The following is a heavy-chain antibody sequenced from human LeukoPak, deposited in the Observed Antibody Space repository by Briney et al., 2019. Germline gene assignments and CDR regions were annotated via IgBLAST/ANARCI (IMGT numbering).Heavy chain of an antibody. D-gene: IGHD6-13*01. V-gene: IGHV4-34*01. J-gene: IGHJ5*02. CDR3: ARDRYSSSWYYRWFDP. Sequence: SETLSLTCAVYGGSFSGYYWSWIRQPPGKGLEWIGEINHSGSTNYNPSLKSRVTISVDTSKNQFSLKLSSVTAADTAVYYCARDRYSSSWYYRWFDPWGQGTLVTVSS. CDR1: GGSFSGYY. CDR2: INHSGST.